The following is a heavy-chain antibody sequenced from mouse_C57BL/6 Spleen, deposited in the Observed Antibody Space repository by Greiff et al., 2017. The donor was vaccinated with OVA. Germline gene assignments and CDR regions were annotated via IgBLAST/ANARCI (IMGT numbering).Heavy chain of an antibody. CDR1: GYTFTEYT. Sequence: VKLMESGAELVKPGASVKLSCKASGYTFTEYTIHWVKQRSGQGLEWIGWFYPGSGSIKYNEKFKDKATLTADKSSSTVYMELSRLTSEDSAVYFCARHEDYDVWFAYWGQGTLVTVSA. CDR2: FYPGSGSI. D-gene: IGHD2-12*01. CDR3: ARHEDYDVWFAY. J-gene: IGHJ3*01. V-gene: IGHV1-62-2*01.